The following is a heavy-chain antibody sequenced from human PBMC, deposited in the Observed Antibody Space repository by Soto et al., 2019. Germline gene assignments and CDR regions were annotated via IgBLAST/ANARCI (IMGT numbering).Heavy chain of an antibody. V-gene: IGHV3-33*01. D-gene: IGHD3-10*01. J-gene: IGHJ4*02. CDR1: GFTFSSYG. Sequence: QSGGSLRLSCAASGFTFSSYGMHWVRQAPGKGLEWVAVIWYDGSNKYYADSVKGRFTISRDNSKNTLYLQMNSLRAEDTAVYYCARDLSEYYYGSGSYHNWGQGTLVTVSS. CDR3: ARDLSEYYYGSGSYHN. CDR2: IWYDGSNK.